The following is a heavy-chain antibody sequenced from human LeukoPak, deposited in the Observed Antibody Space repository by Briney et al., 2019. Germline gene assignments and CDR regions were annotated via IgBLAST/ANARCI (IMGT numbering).Heavy chain of an antibody. CDR3: ASEYYYDSSGYYWGVNY. Sequence: SETLSLTCAVYGGSFSGYYWSWIRQPPGKGLEWIGSIYYSGSTYYNPSLKSRVTISVDTSKNQFSLKLSSVTAADTAVYYCASEYYYDSSGYYWGVNYWGQGTLVTVSS. CDR2: IYYSGST. CDR1: GGSFSGYY. V-gene: IGHV4-34*01. J-gene: IGHJ4*02. D-gene: IGHD3-22*01.